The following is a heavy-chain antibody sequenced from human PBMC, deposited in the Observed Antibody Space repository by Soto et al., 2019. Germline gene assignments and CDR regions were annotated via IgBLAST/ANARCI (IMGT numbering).Heavy chain of an antibody. CDR2: IIPIFGTA. D-gene: IGHD1-7*01. J-gene: IGHJ6*02. Sequence: SVKVSCKASGGTFSSYAISWVRQAPGQGLEWMGGIIPIFGTANYAQKFQGRVTITADKSTSTAYMELSSLRSEDTAVYYCARDRTTDLYYYYYGMDVWGQGTTVTV. CDR1: GGTFSSYA. V-gene: IGHV1-69*06. CDR3: ARDRTTDLYYYYYGMDV.